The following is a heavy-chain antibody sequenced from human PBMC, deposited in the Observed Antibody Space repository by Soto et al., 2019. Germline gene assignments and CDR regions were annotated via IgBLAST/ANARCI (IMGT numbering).Heavy chain of an antibody. CDR1: GHSFTSYW. Sequence: ESLKVSLEGCGHSFTSYWISRVRQMPGKGLEWMGRIDPSDSYTNYSPSFQGHVTISADKSISTAYLQWSRLKASDTAMYYCERRSDFWSGSDAFDSWGQGTMVTVSS. D-gene: IGHD3-3*01. CDR2: IDPSDSYT. CDR3: ERRSDFWSGSDAFDS. J-gene: IGHJ3*02. V-gene: IGHV5-10-1*01.